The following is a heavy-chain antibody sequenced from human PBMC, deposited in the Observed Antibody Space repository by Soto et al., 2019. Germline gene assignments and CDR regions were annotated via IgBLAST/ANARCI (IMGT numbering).Heavy chain of an antibody. CDR2: TYYRSKWYN. V-gene: IGHV6-1*01. CDR3: ARDRRGISYSSGWYSFDY. Sequence: KQSQTLSLTCAISGDSVSSNSAAWNWIRQSPSRGLEWLGRTYYRSKWYNDYAVSVKSRITINPDTSKNQFSLQLNSVTPEDTAVYYCARDRRGISYSSGWYSFDYWGQGTLVTVSS. D-gene: IGHD6-19*01. CDR1: GDSVSSNSAA. J-gene: IGHJ4*02.